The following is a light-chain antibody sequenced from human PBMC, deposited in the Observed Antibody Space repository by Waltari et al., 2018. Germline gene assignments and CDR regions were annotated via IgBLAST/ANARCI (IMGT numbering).Light chain of an antibody. J-gene: IGKJ1*01. Sequence: DIQMTQSPSSLSASVGDRVTITCRASPGISNSLAWYQQKPGKAPNLLFYAASKLESGVPSRFSGSGSGTDYTLTINSLQPEDFATYFCQQYYFTSLTFGQGTKVEIK. CDR1: PGISNS. CDR2: AAS. V-gene: IGKV1-NL1*01. CDR3: QQYYFTSLT.